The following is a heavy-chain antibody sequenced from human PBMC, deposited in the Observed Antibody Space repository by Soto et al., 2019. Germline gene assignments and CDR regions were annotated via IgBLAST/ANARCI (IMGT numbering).Heavy chain of an antibody. Sequence: GGSLRLSCAASGFTFRSYSMNWVRQAPGKGLEWVSYISSSNRTINYADSVKGRFIISRDNAKNSLYLQMHSLRDEDTAVYYCAREGWPLLQTGMDVWGQGATVTVSS. CDR3: AREGWPLLQTGMDV. CDR2: ISSSNRTI. CDR1: GFTFRSYS. V-gene: IGHV3-48*02. D-gene: IGHD2-15*01. J-gene: IGHJ6*02.